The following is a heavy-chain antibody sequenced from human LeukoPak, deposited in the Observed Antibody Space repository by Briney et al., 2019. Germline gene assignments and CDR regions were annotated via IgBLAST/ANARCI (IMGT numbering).Heavy chain of an antibody. D-gene: IGHD3-9*01. J-gene: IGHJ6*02. CDR2: ISAYNGNT. CDR3: ARDRYFDYYGMDV. Sequence: ASVKVSCRTSAHTFTSYGISRVPHAPVQGLECMGWISAYNGNTNYAQKLQGRVTMTTDTSTSTAYMELRSLRSDDTAVYYCARDRYFDYYGMDVWGQGTTVTVSS. CDR1: AHTFTSYG. V-gene: IGHV1-18*01.